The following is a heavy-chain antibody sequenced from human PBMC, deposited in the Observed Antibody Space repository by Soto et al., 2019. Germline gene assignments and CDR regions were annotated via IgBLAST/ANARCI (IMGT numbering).Heavy chain of an antibody. J-gene: IGHJ6*02. CDR2: IMPIFVTA. CDR3: ARVVQGSYSSYYYDYGMDV. V-gene: IGHV1-69*06. D-gene: IGHD1-26*01. CDR1: LCSFSSYA. Sequence: SVQVSYKASLCSFSSYAISWVRQAPRQGREWMGGIMPIFVTANYAQKFQARVTSTADKSTSTDYIELSSLRSEDTGVDYCARVVQGSYSSYYYDYGMDVWGQGTPVTVSS.